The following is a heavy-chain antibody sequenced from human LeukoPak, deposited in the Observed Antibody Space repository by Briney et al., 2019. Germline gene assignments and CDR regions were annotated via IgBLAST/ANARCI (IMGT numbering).Heavy chain of an antibody. V-gene: IGHV1-18*01. J-gene: IGHJ3*02. Sequence: ASVKVSCKASGYTFTSYGISWVRQAPGQGLEWMGWISAYNGNTNYAQKLQGRVTMTTDTSTSTAYMELRSLRSDDTAVYYCARVDYYDSSGHPSGAFDIWGQGTMVIVSS. CDR2: ISAYNGNT. D-gene: IGHD3-22*01. CDR3: ARVDYYDSSGHPSGAFDI. CDR1: GYTFTSYG.